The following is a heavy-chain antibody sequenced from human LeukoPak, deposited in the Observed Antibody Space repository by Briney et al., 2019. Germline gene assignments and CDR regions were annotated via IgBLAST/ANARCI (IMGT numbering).Heavy chain of an antibody. CDR2: IYTSGST. CDR1: GGSISSYY. V-gene: IGHV4-4*07. D-gene: IGHD3-22*01. CDR3: ARDQWGYYDSSGYYYFDY. J-gene: IGHJ4*02. Sequence: PSETLSLTCTVSGGSISSYYWSWIRQPAGKGLEWIGRIYTSGSTNYNPSHKSRVTMSVDTSKNQFSLKLCSVTAADTAVYYCARDQWGYYDSSGYYYFDYWGQGTLVTVSS.